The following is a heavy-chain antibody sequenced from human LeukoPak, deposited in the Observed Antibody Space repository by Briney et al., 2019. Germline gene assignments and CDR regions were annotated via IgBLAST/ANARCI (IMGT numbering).Heavy chain of an antibody. CDR2: VRPDGIAG. D-gene: IGHD2/OR15-2a*01. Sequence: QTAGSLRLSCAAGSFTFSNSGRLWLGQGPGKGLVGVAYVRPDGIAGYYGDSVQGRFTISRDNSKNTVYLQMNSLRTEDTAVYYCAKERTLSDFWGQGILVTVSS. CDR3: AKERTLSDF. J-gene: IGHJ4*02. V-gene: IGHV3-30*02. CDR1: SFTFSNSG.